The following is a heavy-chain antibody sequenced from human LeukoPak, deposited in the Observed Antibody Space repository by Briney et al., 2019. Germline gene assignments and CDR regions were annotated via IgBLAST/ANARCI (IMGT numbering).Heavy chain of an antibody. J-gene: IGHJ3*02. CDR1: GFTFSSYS. D-gene: IGHD1-1*01. Sequence: GGSLRLSCAASGFTFSSYSMNWVRQAPGKGLEWVSSISSSSSYIYYADSVKGRFTISRDNAKNSLYLQMNSLRAEDTAVYYCATNSDWNDFGAFDIWGQGTMVTVSS. CDR3: ATNSDWNDFGAFDI. V-gene: IGHV3-21*01. CDR2: ISSSSSYI.